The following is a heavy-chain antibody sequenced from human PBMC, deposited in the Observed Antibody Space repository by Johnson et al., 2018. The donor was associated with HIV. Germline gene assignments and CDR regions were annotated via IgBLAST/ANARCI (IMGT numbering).Heavy chain of an antibody. CDR2: IGAAGET. Sequence: VQLVESGGGLVKPGGSLRLSCTASGFTFSDYYMTWIRQSTGKGLEWVSGIGAAGETHYPDPVKGRFTVSRDNANHSMYLRMNNLRVGDTAVYYFARAYGRGLGYSNSWRDAFDIWGQGTMVTVSS. D-gene: IGHD6-13*01. CDR3: ARAYGRGLGYSNSWRDAFDI. J-gene: IGHJ3*02. V-gene: IGHV3-13*01. CDR1: GFTFSDYY.